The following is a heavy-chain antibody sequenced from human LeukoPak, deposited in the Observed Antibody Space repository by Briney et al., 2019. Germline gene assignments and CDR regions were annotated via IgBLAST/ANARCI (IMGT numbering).Heavy chain of an antibody. V-gene: IGHV4-59*08. J-gene: IGHJ4*02. Sequence: SETLSLTCSVSGGSFSSSYWNWIRQSPGKGLEWIGYIFYSGNTNYNPSLKSRVTISVDTSKNQFSLKLSSVTAADTAVYYCARLGVRGVIIDYWGQGTLVTVSS. CDR1: GGSFSSSY. CDR3: ARLGVRGVIIDY. CDR2: IFYSGNT. D-gene: IGHD3-10*01.